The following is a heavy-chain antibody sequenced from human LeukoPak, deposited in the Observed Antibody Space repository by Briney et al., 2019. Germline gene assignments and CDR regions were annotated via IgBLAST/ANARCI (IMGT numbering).Heavy chain of an antibody. D-gene: IGHD2-2*01. Sequence: KPSETLSLTCTLSGGSISSSTYYWGWIRQPPGKGLEYIGSINYSGSTYYNPSLRSRGPISVDTSKTPVSLQLSSVTAADTAVYFCARGSPYHYWGQGTLVTVSS. CDR3: ARGSPYHY. CDR2: INYSGST. V-gene: IGHV4-39*01. J-gene: IGHJ4*02. CDR1: GGSISSSTYY.